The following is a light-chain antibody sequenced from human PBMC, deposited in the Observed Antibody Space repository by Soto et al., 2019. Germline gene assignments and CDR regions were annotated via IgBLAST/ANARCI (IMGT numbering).Light chain of an antibody. Sequence: EIVLTQSPGTLSLSPGERATLSCRASQSVRSNYLAWYQQKPGQAPRLLIYNSSTRATGIPDRFSGSGSWTDCTLTISRLEPEDFALYYCQHYRDLPQTCGQGTQVEIK. CDR1: QSVRSNY. CDR3: QHYRDLPQT. V-gene: IGKV3-20*01. J-gene: IGKJ1*01. CDR2: NSS.